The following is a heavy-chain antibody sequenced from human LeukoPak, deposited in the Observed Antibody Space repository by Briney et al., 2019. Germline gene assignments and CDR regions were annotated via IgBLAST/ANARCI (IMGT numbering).Heavy chain of an antibody. CDR1: GFTVSSNY. D-gene: IGHD2-15*01. CDR3: AGRVNAGLNLALDY. Sequence: GGSLRLSCAASGFTVSSNYMSWVRQAPGEGLEWVSVIYNDGSTYYADYVMGRFTISRDNSKNTLYLQMSRLRGEDTAVFYCAGRVNAGLNLALDYWGQGTLVTVSS. J-gene: IGHJ4*02. V-gene: IGHV3-66*01. CDR2: IYNDGST.